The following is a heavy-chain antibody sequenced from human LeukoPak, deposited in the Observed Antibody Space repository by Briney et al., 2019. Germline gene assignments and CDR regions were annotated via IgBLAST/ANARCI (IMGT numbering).Heavy chain of an antibody. CDR3: ARGQWLTHYYYYGMDV. Sequence: ASVKVSCKASGYIFTRYYVHWARQAPGQGLEWMGMINPSSGDTSYTQKFQGRVTMTRDTSTTTVYMELSSLRSDDTAVYYCARGQWLTHYYYYGMDVWGQGTTVTVSS. J-gene: IGHJ6*02. CDR2: INPSSGDT. V-gene: IGHV1-46*01. CDR1: GYIFTRYY. D-gene: IGHD6-19*01.